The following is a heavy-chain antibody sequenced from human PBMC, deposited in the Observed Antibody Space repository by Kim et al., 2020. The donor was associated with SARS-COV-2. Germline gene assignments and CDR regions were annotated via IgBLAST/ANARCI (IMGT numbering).Heavy chain of an antibody. J-gene: IGHJ4*02. V-gene: IGHV1-18*04. CDR2: ISAYNGNT. D-gene: IGHD3-22*01. Sequence: ASVKVSCKASGYTFTSYGISWVRQAPGQGLEWMGWISAYNGNTNYAQKLQGRVTMTTDTSTSTAYMELRSLRSDDTAVYYCARDPPAYYYDSSGYYFHFWGQGTLVTVSS. CDR1: GYTFTSYG. CDR3: ARDPPAYYYDSSGYYFHF.